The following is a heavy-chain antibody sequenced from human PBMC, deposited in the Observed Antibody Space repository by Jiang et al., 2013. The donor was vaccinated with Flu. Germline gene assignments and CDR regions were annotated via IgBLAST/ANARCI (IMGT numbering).Heavy chain of an antibody. Sequence: LLKPSETLSLTCTVSGGSISSYYWSWIRQPPGKGLEWIGYIYYSGSTNYNPSLKSRVTISVDKSKNQFSLKLSSVTAADTAVYYCARYVHPTVTTVEGSWYFDLWGRGTLVTVSS. V-gene: IGHV4-59*12. CDR1: GGSISSYY. CDR3: ARYVHPTVTTVEGSWYFDL. J-gene: IGHJ2*01. D-gene: IGHD4-17*01. CDR2: IYYSGST.